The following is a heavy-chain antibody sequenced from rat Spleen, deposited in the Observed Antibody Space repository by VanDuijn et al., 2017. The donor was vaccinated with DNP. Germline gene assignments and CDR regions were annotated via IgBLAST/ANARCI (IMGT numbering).Heavy chain of an antibody. CDR1: GFTFSDFN. J-gene: IGHJ2*01. CDR3: TRHDYSNYYFDY. CDR2: VNYDGGIT. Sequence: EVQLVESGGGLVKPGRSLKLSCAASGFTFSDFNMAWVRQAPKKGLEWVATVNYDGGITYYRDSVKGRFTISRDNAESALYLRMDSLRSEDTATYYCTRHDYSNYYFDYWGRGVMVTVSS. D-gene: IGHD1-8*01. V-gene: IGHV5-7*01.